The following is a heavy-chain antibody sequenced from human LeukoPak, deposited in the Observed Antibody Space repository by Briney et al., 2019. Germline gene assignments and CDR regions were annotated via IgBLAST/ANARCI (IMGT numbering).Heavy chain of an antibody. V-gene: IGHV3-7*03. CDR2: IKQDGSEK. J-gene: IGHJ4*02. D-gene: IGHD2-15*01. CDR1: GFTFSDYY. CDR3: ARHPFVVVVAATGPGDY. Sequence: PGGSLRLSCAASGFTFSDYYMSWIRQAPGKGLEWVANIKQDGSEKYYVDSVKGRFTISRDNAKNSLYLQMNSLRAEDTAVYYCARHPFVVVVAATGPGDYWGQGTLVTVSS.